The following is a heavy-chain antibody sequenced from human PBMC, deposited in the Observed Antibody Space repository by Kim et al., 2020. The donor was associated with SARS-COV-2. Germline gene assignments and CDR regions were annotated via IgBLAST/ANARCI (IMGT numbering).Heavy chain of an antibody. D-gene: IGHD2-21*01. CDR2: IYYSGST. Sequence: SETLSLTCTVSGGSISSYYWSWIRQPPGKGLEWIGYIYYSGSTNYNPSLKSRVTISVDTSKNQFSLKLSSVTAADTAGYYCATTSGYCGGECYPTCDYG. V-gene: IGHV4-59*13. CDR3: ATTSGYCGGECYPTCDYG. CDR1: GGSISSYY. J-gene: IGHJ6*01.